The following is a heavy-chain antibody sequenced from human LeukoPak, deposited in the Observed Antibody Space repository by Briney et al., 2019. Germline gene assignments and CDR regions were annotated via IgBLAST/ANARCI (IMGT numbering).Heavy chain of an antibody. D-gene: IGHD3-22*01. CDR2: INPNSGGT. J-gene: IGHJ5*02. CDR3: ARGRRDYYDSSGYVLFDP. V-gene: IGHV1-2*02. Sequence: ASVKVSCKASGYTFTGYYMHWVRQAPGQGLEWMGWINPNSGGTNYAQKFQGRVTITRNTSISTAYMELSSLRSEDTAVYYCARGRRDYYDSSGYVLFDPWGQGTLVTVSS. CDR1: GYTFTGYY.